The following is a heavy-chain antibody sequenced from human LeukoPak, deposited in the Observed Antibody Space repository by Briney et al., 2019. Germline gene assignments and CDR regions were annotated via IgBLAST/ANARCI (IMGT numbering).Heavy chain of an antibody. D-gene: IGHD3-10*01. CDR2: IRNKANTYIT. Sequence: GGSLRLSYAASGFTFSDHYMDWVRQAPGKGLEWVGRIRNKANTYITKYAASVKGRFTISRDDSKNSLFLQMNSLKAEDTAVYFCARVVDGDFDWFDYWGQGTLVTVSS. V-gene: IGHV3-72*01. J-gene: IGHJ5*01. CDR1: GFTFSDHY. CDR3: ARVVDGDFDWFDY.